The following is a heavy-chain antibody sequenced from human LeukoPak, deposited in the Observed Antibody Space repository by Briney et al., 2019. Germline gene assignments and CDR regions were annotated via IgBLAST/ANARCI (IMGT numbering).Heavy chain of an antibody. Sequence: GGSLRLSCAASGFTFSSYEMNWVRQAPGKGLEWVSYISSSGSTIYYADSVKGRFTISRDNAKNSLYLQMNSLRAEDTAVYYCARSPYYYDSSGYYRSYWYFDLWGRGTLVTVSS. CDR3: ARSPYYYDSSGYYRSYWYFDL. CDR2: ISSSGSTI. J-gene: IGHJ2*01. D-gene: IGHD3-22*01. CDR1: GFTFSSYE. V-gene: IGHV3-48*03.